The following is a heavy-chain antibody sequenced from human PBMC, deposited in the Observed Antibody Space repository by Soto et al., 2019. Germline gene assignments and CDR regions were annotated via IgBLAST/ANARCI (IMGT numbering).Heavy chain of an antibody. CDR3: ARGCGGSYCRHNWFDP. CDR2: ISSSSSYI. Sequence: PGGSLRLSCAASGFTFSSYSMNWVRQAPGKGLEWVSSISSSSSYIYYADSVKGRFTISRDNAKNSLYLQMNSLRAEDTAVYYCARGCGGSYCRHNWFDPWGQGTLVTVSS. V-gene: IGHV3-21*01. J-gene: IGHJ5*02. CDR1: GFTFSSYS. D-gene: IGHD2-15*01.